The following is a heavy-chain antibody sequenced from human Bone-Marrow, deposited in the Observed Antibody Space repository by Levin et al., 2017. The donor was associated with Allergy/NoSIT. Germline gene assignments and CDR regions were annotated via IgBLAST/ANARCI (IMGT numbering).Heavy chain of an antibody. V-gene: IGHV3-53*01. CDR2: VYSGGTT. J-gene: IGHJ6*02. CDR1: GFTVSSNY. D-gene: IGHD3-10*01. Sequence: PGGSLRLSCAASGFTVSSNYMSWVRQSPGRRLEWVSIVYSGGTTFYADSVRGRFSISRDTSKNTLYLQMSSLRAEDTAVYYCAKARGISSGTYFLSRYYYGLDVWGQGTTVTVSS. CDR3: AKARGISSGTYFLSRYYYGLDV.